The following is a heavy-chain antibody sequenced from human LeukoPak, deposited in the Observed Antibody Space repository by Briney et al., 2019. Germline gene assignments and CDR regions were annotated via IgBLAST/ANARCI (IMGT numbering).Heavy chain of an antibody. J-gene: IGHJ4*02. CDR3: ARERPNMCYFDY. CDR1: GYTFTSYY. V-gene: IGHV1-46*01. D-gene: IGHD1/OR15-1a*01. CDR2: ISPSAGST. Sequence: ASVKVSCKASGYTFTSYYVHWVRQAPGQGPDSMGIISPSAGSTNYAQKFQGRITMTRDTSTSTVYMELSSLVSEDTAVYYCARERPNMCYFDYWGQGTLVTVSS.